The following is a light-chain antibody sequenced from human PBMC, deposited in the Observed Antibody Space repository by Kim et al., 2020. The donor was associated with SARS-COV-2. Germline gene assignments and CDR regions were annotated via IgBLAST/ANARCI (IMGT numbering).Light chain of an antibody. CDR3: QTWGTGHVV. V-gene: IGLV4-69*01. Sequence: ASVKLTCTLSSGHSSYAIAWHQQQPEKGPGYLMKLNSDGSHSKGDGIPDRFSGSSSGAERYLTISSLQSEDEADYYCQTWGTGHVVFGGGTQLTVL. CDR2: LNSDGSH. J-gene: IGLJ2*01. CDR1: SGHSSYA.